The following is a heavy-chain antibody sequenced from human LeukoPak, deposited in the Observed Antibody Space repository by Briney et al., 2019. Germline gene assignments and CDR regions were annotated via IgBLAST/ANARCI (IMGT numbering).Heavy chain of an antibody. CDR2: ISPGDSDT. Sequence: GESLKISCKGSGYSFIRNWIGWVRQMPGKGLEWMGIISPGDSDTRYSPSFQGQVTISADKSISTAYLQWSSLKASDTAMYYCARSITGTTMDFDYWGQGTLVTVSS. CDR3: ARSITGTTMDFDY. J-gene: IGHJ4*02. CDR1: GYSFIRNW. V-gene: IGHV5-51*01. D-gene: IGHD1-20*01.